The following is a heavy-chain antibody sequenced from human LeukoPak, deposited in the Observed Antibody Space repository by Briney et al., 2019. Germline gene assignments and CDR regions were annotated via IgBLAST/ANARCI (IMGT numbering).Heavy chain of an antibody. D-gene: IGHD4-17*01. CDR2: ISAYNGNT. J-gene: IGHJ1*01. CDR1: GYTFTSYG. V-gene: IGHV1-18*01. CDR3: ARGGDYGDYEYAEYFQH. Sequence: ASVKVSCKASGYTFTSYGISWVRQAPGQGLEWMGWISAYNGNTNYAQKFQGRVTMITDTSTSTAYMELRSLRSDDTAVYYCARGGDYGDYEYAEYFQHWGQGTLVTVSS.